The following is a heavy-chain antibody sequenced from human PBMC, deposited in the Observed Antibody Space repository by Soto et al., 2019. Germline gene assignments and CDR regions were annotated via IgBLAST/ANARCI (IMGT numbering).Heavy chain of an antibody. CDR2: LGFDGGGR. D-gene: IGHD1-26*01. CDR3: AREPVGPDYAMDV. CDR1: GFGFSSYG. J-gene: IGHJ6*02. V-gene: IGHV3-33*01. Sequence: GGSLRLSCAASGFGFSSYGMHWVRQTPGKGLEWVAVLGFDGGGRYYADSVKGRFTISRDNSKKMLYLQMDSLRAEDTAFYYCAREPVGPDYAMDVWGQGTMVNAP.